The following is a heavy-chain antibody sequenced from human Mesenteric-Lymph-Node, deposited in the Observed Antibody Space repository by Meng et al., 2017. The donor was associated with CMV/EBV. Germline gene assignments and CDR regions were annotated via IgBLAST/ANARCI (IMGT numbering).Heavy chain of an antibody. CDR3: ARLRRFRELPGNFFGLDV. D-gene: IGHD3-10*01. J-gene: IGHJ6*02. CDR2: IDNNRRST. Sequence: GGSLRLSCTVSGFPFSNHAMHWVRQTPGKGLESVSAIDNNRRSTYYGDSVKGRFIVSRDYSKNTLYLQMGSLRGEDMAVYYCARLRRFRELPGNFFGLDVWGLGTTVAVSS. V-gene: IGHV3-64*02. CDR1: GFPFSNHA.